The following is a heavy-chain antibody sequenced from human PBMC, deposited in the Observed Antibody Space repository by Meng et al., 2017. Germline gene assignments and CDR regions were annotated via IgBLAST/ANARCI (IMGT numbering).Heavy chain of an antibody. Sequence: ETLSLTCAASGFTFSSYSMSWVPQAPGKGLEWVSSISSSSSYIYYADSVKGRFTISRDNAKNSLYLQMNSLRAEDTAVYYCARERYNWNCAPPGTQRAPVFYGMDVWGQGTTVTVSS. D-gene: IGHD1-7*01. CDR2: ISSSSSYI. J-gene: IGHJ6*02. CDR1: GFTFSSYS. V-gene: IGHV3-21*01. CDR3: ARERYNWNCAPPGTQRAPVFYGMDV.